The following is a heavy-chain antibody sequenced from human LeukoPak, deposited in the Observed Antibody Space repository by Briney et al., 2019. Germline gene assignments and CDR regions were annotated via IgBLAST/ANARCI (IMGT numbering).Heavy chain of an antibody. J-gene: IGHJ3*01. CDR2: IKHDGSQK. Sequence: GGSLRLSCAASGFTFTKYWMSWVREIPGKGLEWVANIKHDGSQKFYVDSVKGRFTVSRDNAKNSLFLQMSSLRVEDTAVYYCARGDYDDISGYYNDAFDVWGQGTMVTVSS. V-gene: IGHV3-7*01. CDR1: GFTFTKYW. D-gene: IGHD3-22*01. CDR3: ARGDYDDISGYYNDAFDV.